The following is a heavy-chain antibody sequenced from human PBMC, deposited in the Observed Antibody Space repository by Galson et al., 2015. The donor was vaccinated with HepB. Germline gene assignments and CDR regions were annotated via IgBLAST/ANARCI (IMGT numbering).Heavy chain of an antibody. J-gene: IGHJ6*02. CDR1: GFTSSTYS. V-gene: IGHV3-21*01. CDR2: ITSSSSYI. CDR3: ARVSPDYRRPMDV. D-gene: IGHD4-11*01. Sequence: SLRLSCAASGFTSSTYSMNWVRQAPGKGLEWASSITSSSSYIYYADSVKGRFTISRDNAKNSVYLQMNCLRAEDTAVYYCARVSPDYRRPMDVWGQGTTVTVSS.